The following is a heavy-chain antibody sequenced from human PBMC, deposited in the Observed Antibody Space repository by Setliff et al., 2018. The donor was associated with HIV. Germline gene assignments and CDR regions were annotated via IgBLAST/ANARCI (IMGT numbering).Heavy chain of an antibody. D-gene: IGHD3-10*01. V-gene: IGHV3-30*02. J-gene: IGHJ4*02. CDR2: IRSDGSTK. CDR3: AKDSRLTLVRGVFDN. CDR1: GITFSSYG. Sequence: LRLSCAASGITFSSYGMHWVRQAPGKGLEWVAFIRSDGSTKYYADSVKGRFTISRDNSKITLNLQMNSLRPEDTAVYYCAKDSRLTLVRGVFDNWGQGTLVTVSS.